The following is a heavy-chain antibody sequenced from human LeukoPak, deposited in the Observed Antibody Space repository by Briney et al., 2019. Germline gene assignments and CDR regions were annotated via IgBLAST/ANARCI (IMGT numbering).Heavy chain of an antibody. V-gene: IGHV1-69*05. CDR2: IIPIFGTA. CDR3: ARGRVTMIVVVITIDAFDI. D-gene: IGHD3-22*01. Sequence: SVKVSCKASGGTFSSYAISWVRQAPGQGLEWMGGIIPIFGTANYAQKFQGRVTITTDESTSTAYMELSSLRSEDTAVYYCARGRVTMIVVVITIDAFDIWGQGTMVTASS. J-gene: IGHJ3*02. CDR1: GGTFSSYA.